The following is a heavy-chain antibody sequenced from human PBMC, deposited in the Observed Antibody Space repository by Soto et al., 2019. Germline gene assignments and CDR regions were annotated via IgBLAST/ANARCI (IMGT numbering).Heavy chain of an antibody. CDR2: ISGSGGST. Sequence: GGSLRLSCAASGFTFSSYAMSWVRQAPGKGLEWVSAISGSGGSTYYADSVKGRFTISRDNSKNTLYLQMNSLRAEDTAVYYCAKGGVVVPAAMPWKHQTSRDHYYYMDVWGKGTTVTVSS. J-gene: IGHJ6*03. CDR1: GFTFSSYA. CDR3: AKGGVVVPAAMPWKHQTSRDHYYYMDV. V-gene: IGHV3-23*01. D-gene: IGHD2-2*01.